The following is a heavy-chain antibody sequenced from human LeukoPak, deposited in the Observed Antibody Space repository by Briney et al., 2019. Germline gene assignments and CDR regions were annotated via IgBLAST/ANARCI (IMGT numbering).Heavy chain of an antibody. D-gene: IGHD3-22*01. J-gene: IGHJ3*02. V-gene: IGHV3-21*01. CDR3: ARPRENYDSSGYYIHDAFDI. Sequence: GGSLRLSCAASGFTFSSYAMSWVRQAPGKGLEWVSSISSSSSYIYYADSVKGRFTISRDNAKNSLYLQMNSLRAEDTAVYYCARPRENYDSSGYYIHDAFDIWGQGTMVTVSS. CDR2: ISSSSSYI. CDR1: GFTFSSYA.